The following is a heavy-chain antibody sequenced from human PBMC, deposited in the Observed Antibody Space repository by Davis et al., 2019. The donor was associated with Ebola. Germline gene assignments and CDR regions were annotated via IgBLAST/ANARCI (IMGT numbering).Heavy chain of an antibody. V-gene: IGHV3-74*01. J-gene: IGHJ4*02. Sequence: PGGSLRLSCAASGFTFSSYSMNWVRQAPGKGLVWVSRINSDGSSTSYADSVKGRFTISRDNAKNTLYLQMNSLRAEDTAVYYCARFQRKAVAATDYWGQGTLVTVSS. CDR1: GFTFSSYS. CDR3: ARFQRKAVAATDY. CDR2: INSDGSST. D-gene: IGHD6-19*01.